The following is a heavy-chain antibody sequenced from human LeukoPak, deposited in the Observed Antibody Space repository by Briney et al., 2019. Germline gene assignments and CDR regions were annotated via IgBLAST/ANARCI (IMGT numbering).Heavy chain of an antibody. CDR2: ISSSSSYI. Sequence: GGSLRLSCAASGFTFSSYSMNWVRQAPGKGLEWVSCISSSSSYIYYADSVKGRFTISRDNAKNSLYLQMNSLRAEDTAVYYCARGAGIYYTTGWTGWFDPWGQGTLVTVTS. V-gene: IGHV3-21*01. J-gene: IGHJ5*02. D-gene: IGHD6-19*01. CDR3: ARGAGIYYTTGWTGWFDP. CDR1: GFTFSSYS.